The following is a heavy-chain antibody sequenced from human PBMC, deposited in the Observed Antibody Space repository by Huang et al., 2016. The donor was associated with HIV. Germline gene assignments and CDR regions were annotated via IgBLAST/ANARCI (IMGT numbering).Heavy chain of an antibody. D-gene: IGHD3-10*01. CDR3: ARAPHYGSGSYYY. CDR1: GGSFSGYY. CDR2: ITHSGST. J-gene: IGHJ4*02. Sequence: QVQLHQWGAGLLKPSETPSLTCAVYGGSFSGYYWRWIRQPPGKGLEWIGEITHSGSTNYNPSLKSRVTISEETSKNQFSLKLSSVTAADTAVYYCARAPHYGSGSYYYWGQGTLVTVSS. V-gene: IGHV4-34*01.